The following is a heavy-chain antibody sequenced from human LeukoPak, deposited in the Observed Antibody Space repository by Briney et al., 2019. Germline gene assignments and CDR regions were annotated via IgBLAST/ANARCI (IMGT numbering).Heavy chain of an antibody. V-gene: IGHV1-8*01. J-gene: IGHJ6*02. Sequence: GASVKVSCKASGYTFTSYDINWVRQATGQGLEWMGWMNPNSGNTGYAQKFQGRVTMTRNTSISTAYMELRSLRSDDTAVYYCARDSYAGMVATFYYYYGMDVWGQGTTVTVSS. CDR1: GYTFTSYD. CDR2: MNPNSGNT. D-gene: IGHD5-12*01. CDR3: ARDSYAGMVATFYYYYGMDV.